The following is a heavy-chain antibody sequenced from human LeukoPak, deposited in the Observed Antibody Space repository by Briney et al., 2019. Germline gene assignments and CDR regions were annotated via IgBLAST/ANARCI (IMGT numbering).Heavy chain of an antibody. CDR2: IYTSGST. CDR1: GGSISSYY. V-gene: IGHV4-4*07. J-gene: IGHJ3*02. CDR3: AREINHYDSSGYYYRGLNVDAFDI. D-gene: IGHD3-22*01. Sequence: SETLSLTCTVSGGSISSYYWSWIRQPAGKGLEWIGRIYTSGSTNYNPSLKSRVTMSVDTSKNQFSLKLCSVTAADTAVYYCAREINHYDSSGYYYRGLNVDAFDIWGQGTMVTVSS.